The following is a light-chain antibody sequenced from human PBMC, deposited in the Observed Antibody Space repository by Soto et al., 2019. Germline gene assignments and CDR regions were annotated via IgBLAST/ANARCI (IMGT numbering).Light chain of an antibody. J-gene: IGKJ1*01. CDR2: KAS. CDR3: QHYNSYSEA. V-gene: IGKV1-5*03. CDR1: QTISSW. Sequence: DIQMTQSAATLSGSVGDRVTITCRASQTISSWLAWYQQKPGKAPKLLTYKASTLKSGVPSRFSGSESWTEFTLTISSLQPDDFATYYCQHYNSYSEAFGQGTKVDIK.